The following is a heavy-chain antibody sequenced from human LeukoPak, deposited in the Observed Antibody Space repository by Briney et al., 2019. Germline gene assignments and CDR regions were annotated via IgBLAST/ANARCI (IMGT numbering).Heavy chain of an antibody. Sequence: PGRSLRLSCAASGFTFDDDAMHWVRQAPGKGLEWVSGISWNSGSIGYADSVKGRFTISRDNAKNSLYLQMNSLRAEDTALYYCAKDGSLDPDYDYYGMDVWGQGTTVTVSS. V-gene: IGHV3-9*01. J-gene: IGHJ6*02. D-gene: IGHD3/OR15-3a*01. CDR3: AKDGSLDPDYDYYGMDV. CDR2: ISWNSGSI. CDR1: GFTFDDDA.